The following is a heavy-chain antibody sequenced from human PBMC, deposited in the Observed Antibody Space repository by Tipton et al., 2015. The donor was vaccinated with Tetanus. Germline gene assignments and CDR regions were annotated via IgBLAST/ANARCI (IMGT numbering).Heavy chain of an antibody. J-gene: IGHJ4*02. V-gene: IGHV3-23*01. Sequence: SLRLSCAASGSTFSSFAMNWVRQAPGRGLEWVSTITVSGDTTYYADSVKGRFNISRDNSKNTLYLQMNSLRAEDTAVYFCAKGHTGGYFDYWGRGTLVTVSS. D-gene: IGHD2-8*02. CDR2: ITVSGDTT. CDR3: AKGHTGGYFDY. CDR1: GSTFSSFA.